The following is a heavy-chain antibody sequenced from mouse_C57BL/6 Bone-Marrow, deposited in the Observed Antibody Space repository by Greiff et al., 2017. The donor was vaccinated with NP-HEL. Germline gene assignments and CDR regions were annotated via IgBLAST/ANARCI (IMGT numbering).Heavy chain of an antibody. CDR3: ARQGATDGY. V-gene: IGHV5-6*01. J-gene: IGHJ2*01. CDR2: ISSGGSYT. Sequence: EVKLMESGGDLVKPGGSLKLSCAASGFTFSSYGMSWVRQTPDKRLEWVATISSGGSYTYYPDSVKGRFTISRDNAKNTLYLQMSSLKSEDTAMYYCARQGATDGYWGQGTTLTVSS. CDR1: GFTFSSYG.